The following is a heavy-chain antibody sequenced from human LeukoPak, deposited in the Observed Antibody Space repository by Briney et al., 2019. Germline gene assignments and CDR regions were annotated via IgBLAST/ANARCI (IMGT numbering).Heavy chain of an antibody. D-gene: IGHD6-19*01. CDR3: AKSNRYSSGWSDY. CDR2: ISSNGGST. V-gene: IGHV3-64*04. CDR1: GFTFSSYA. Sequence: GGSLRLSCSASGFTFSSYAMHWLRQAPGKGLEYVSAISSNGGSTYYADSVKGRFTISRDNSKNTLYLQMNSLRAEDTAVYYCAKSNRYSSGWSDYWGQGTLVTVSS. J-gene: IGHJ4*02.